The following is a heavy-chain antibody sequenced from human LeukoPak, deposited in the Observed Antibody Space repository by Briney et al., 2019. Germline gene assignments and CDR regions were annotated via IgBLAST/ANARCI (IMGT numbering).Heavy chain of an antibody. D-gene: IGHD6-13*01. J-gene: IGHJ4*02. V-gene: IGHV3-30*02. CDR2: IRCDGSNK. Sequence: PGGSLRLACAESGFTFSSYGIHWVRQAPGKGLEWVAFIRCDGSNKYYADSVKGRFTISRDNSKNTLYLQMNSLRAEDTAVYYCAKLGGSSWPDYWGQGTLVTVSS. CDR1: GFTFSSYG. CDR3: AKLGGSSWPDY.